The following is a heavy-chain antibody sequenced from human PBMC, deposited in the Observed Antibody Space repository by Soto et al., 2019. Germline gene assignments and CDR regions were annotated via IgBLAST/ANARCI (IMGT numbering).Heavy chain of an antibody. Sequence: QVHLQQWGAGLLKPSETLSLTCAVNGGSLTGYYWSWICQPPGKGLEWIGEIKDGGVTNYSPSLKGRVTMSADTSKNQFSLKLNSVTAADTAVYYCARGQEGIVATHWDQGTLVTVSS. CDR3: ARGQEGIVATH. V-gene: IGHV4-34*01. CDR2: IKDGGVT. J-gene: IGHJ4*02. CDR1: GGSLTGYY. D-gene: IGHD5-12*01.